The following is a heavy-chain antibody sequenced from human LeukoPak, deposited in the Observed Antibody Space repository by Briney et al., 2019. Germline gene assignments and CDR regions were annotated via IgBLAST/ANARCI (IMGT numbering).Heavy chain of an antibody. CDR1: GGTFSSYA. CDR2: IIPIFGIA. J-gene: IGHJ4*02. CDR3: ARGSVVGATVTLDY. V-gene: IGHV1-69*04. Sequence: GSSVKVSCKASGGTFSSYAISWVRQAPGQGLEWMGRIIPIFGIANYAQKFQGRVTITADKSTSTAYMELSSLRSEDTAVYYCARGSVVGATVTLDYWGQGTLVTVSS. D-gene: IGHD1-26*01.